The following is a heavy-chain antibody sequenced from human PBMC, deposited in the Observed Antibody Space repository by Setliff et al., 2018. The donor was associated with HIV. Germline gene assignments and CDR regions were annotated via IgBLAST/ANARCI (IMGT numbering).Heavy chain of an antibody. D-gene: IGHD3-22*01. Sequence: SETLSLTCTVSGYAISSGYYWGWIRRPPGKGLEWIGTVYYDASTIYTPSLNSRVIISVDTSKSQFSLKLSSVTAADTAVYYCARVGWDYYDSSGVGEFDYWGQGTLVTVSS. CDR1: GYAISSGYY. CDR2: VYYDAST. V-gene: IGHV4-38-2*02. CDR3: ARVGWDYYDSSGVGEFDY. J-gene: IGHJ4*02.